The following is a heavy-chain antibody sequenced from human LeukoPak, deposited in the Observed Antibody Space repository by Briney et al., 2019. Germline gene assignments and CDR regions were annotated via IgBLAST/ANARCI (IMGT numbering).Heavy chain of an antibody. CDR1: GFTFDDYA. V-gene: IGHV3-9*01. J-gene: IGHJ1*01. Sequence: GGSLTLSCAASGFTFDDYAMHWVRQAPGKGLEWVSGISWNSGSIGYADSVKGRFTISRDNAKNSLYLQMNSLRAEDTALYYCATRGGDWGQGTLVTVSS. CDR3: ATRGGD. CDR2: ISWNSGSI. D-gene: IGHD3-16*01.